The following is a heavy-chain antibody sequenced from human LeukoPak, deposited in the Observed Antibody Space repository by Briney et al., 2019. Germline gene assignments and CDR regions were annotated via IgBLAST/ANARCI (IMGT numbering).Heavy chain of an antibody. D-gene: IGHD6-25*01. CDR1: GFAFNTYT. Sequence: GGSLRLSCAASGFAFNTYTMNWVRQTPGKGLEWVSSISSTGAYIYHADSMDGRFTVSRDNARNLLYLHMNSLRAEDSAIYFCARVSSNPYSRGYYHFDYWGQGTLVTVSS. CDR3: ARVSSNPYSRGYYHFDY. CDR2: ISSTGAYI. J-gene: IGHJ4*02. V-gene: IGHV3-21*01.